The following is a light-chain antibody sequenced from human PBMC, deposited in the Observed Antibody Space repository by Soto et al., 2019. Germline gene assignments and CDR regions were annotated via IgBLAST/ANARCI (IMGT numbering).Light chain of an antibody. Sequence: QSALTQPASVSGSPGQSITISCTGTSSDVGGYNYVSWYQQHPDKAPKLMIYEVTNRPSGVSNRFSGSKSGNTASLTISGLQAEYEADYYCSSYTSSSTYGFGTGTKLTVL. CDR3: SSYTSSSTYG. V-gene: IGLV2-14*01. CDR1: SSDVGGYNY. J-gene: IGLJ1*01. CDR2: EVT.